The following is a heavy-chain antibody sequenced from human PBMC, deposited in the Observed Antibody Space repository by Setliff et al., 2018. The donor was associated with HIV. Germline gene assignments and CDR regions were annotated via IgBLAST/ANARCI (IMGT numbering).Heavy chain of an antibody. CDR3: ARLGSGWSDSYYYAMDV. V-gene: IGHV1-18*01. J-gene: IGHJ6*02. CDR2: ISPYIGHT. D-gene: IGHD6-19*01. Sequence: SVKVSCKASGYTFTTYGISWVRQAPGHGLEWMGWISPYIGHTNYAQNFQDRVTMTIGTSTSRAYMELRSLRSDDTAVYFCARLGSGWSDSYYYAMDVWGQGTTVTVSS. CDR1: GYTFTTYG.